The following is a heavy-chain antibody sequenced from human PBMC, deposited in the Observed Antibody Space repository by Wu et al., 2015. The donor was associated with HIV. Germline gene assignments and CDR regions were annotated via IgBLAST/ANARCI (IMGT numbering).Heavy chain of an antibody. Sequence: QVQLVQSGAEVKKPGASVKVSCKASGYTFTSYYMHWVRQAPGQGLEWMGIINPSGGSTSYAQKFQGRVTMTRDTSTSTVYMELSSLRSEDTAVYYCARVGEDSTGDLLGCFDYWGQGTLVTVSS. CDR2: INPSGGST. J-gene: IGHJ4*02. D-gene: IGHD7-27*01. CDR3: ARVGEDSTGDLLGCFDY. CDR1: GYTFTSYY. V-gene: IGHV1-46*03.